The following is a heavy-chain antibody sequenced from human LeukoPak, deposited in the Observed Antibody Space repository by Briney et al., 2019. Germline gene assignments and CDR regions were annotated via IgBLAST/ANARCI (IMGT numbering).Heavy chain of an antibody. Sequence: GGSLRLSCAPSGFTFSSYAMHWVRQAPGKGLEWVAVISYDGSNKYYADSVKGRFTISRDNSKNTLYLQMNSLRAEDTAVYYCARVRDTAMVMDAFDIWGQGTMVTVSS. CDR3: ARVRDTAMVMDAFDI. CDR1: GFTFSSYA. J-gene: IGHJ3*02. V-gene: IGHV3-30*04. CDR2: ISYDGSNK. D-gene: IGHD5-18*01.